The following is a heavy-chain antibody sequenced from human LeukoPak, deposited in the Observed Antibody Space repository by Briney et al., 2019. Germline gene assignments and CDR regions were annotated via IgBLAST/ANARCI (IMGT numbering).Heavy chain of an antibody. J-gene: IGHJ5*02. CDR1: GYTFTSYG. V-gene: IGHV1-18*01. CDR3: ARDANTALFGSAGWFDP. Sequence: ASVTVSCKASGYTFTSYGISWVRQAPGQGLEWMGWISAYNGNTNYAQKLQGRVTMTTDTSTSTAYMELRSLRSDDTAVYYCARDANTALFGSAGWFDPWGQGTLVTVSS. D-gene: IGHD3-10*01. CDR2: ISAYNGNT.